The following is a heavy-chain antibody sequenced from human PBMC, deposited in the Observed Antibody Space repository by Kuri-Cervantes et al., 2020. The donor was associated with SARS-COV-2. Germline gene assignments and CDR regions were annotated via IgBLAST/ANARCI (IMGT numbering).Heavy chain of an antibody. Sequence: SVKVSCKASGGTFSSYAISWVRQAPGQGLEWMGRIIPIFGIANYAQKFQARVTLTADKSTSTAYVELSSLRSEDTAVYYCARARNGNYLNEPDYWGQGTLVTVSS. V-gene: IGHV1-69*04. D-gene: IGHD4-17*01. CDR2: IIPIFGIA. CDR3: ARARNGNYLNEPDY. J-gene: IGHJ4*02. CDR1: GGTFSSYA.